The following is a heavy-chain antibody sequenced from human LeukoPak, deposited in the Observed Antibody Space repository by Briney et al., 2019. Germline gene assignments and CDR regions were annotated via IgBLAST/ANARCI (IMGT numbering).Heavy chain of an antibody. CDR2: INHSGST. Sequence: PSETLSLTCAVYGGSFSGYYWSWIRQPPGKGLEWIGEINHSGSTNYNPSLKSRVTISVDTSKNQFSLKLSSVTAADTAVYFCARHSNFFDYWGQGTLVTVSS. J-gene: IGHJ4*02. CDR3: ARHSNFFDY. V-gene: IGHV4-34*01. CDR1: GGSFSGYY. D-gene: IGHD4-11*01.